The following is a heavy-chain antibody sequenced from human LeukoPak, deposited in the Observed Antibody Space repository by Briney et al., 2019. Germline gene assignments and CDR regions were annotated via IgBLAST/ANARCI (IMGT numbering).Heavy chain of an antibody. V-gene: IGHV4-39*01. CDR3: ARQGLDGFPTQGGAFDI. Sequence: SETLSLTCPVSGGSISSSSYYWGWIRQPPGKGLEWIGSIYYSGSTYYNPSLKSRVTISVDTSKNQFSLKLSSVTAADTAVYYCARQGLDGFPTQGGAFDIWGQGTMVTVSS. CDR1: GGSISSSSYY. CDR2: IYYSGST. D-gene: IGHD3-10*01. J-gene: IGHJ3*02.